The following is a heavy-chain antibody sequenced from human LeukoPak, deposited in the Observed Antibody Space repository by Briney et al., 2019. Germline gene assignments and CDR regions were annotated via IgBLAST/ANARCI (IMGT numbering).Heavy chain of an antibody. V-gene: IGHV4-39*07. D-gene: IGHD1-14*01. J-gene: IGHJ4*02. CDR1: GGSISSSSYY. CDR2: IYYSGST. CDR3: ARQPEQYYFDY. Sequence: PSETLSLTCTVSGGSISSSSYYWGWIRQPPGKGLEWIGSIYYSGSTYYNPSLKSRVTISVDTSKNQFSLKLSSVTAADTAVYYCARQPEQYYFDYWGQGTLVTVSS.